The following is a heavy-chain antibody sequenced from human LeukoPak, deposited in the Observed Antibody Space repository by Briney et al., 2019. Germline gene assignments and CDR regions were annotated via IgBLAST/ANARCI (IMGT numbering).Heavy chain of an antibody. CDR2: IKSDGSST. CDR3: ARERDYGYGMDV. Sequence: VGSLRLSCAASGFTFSSYWMHWVRQAPGKGLVWVSRIKSDGSSTTYADSVKGRFTISRDNAKNTLYLQMNSLRVEDTSVYYCARERDYGYGMDVWGQGTTVTVSS. J-gene: IGHJ6*02. CDR1: GFTFSSYW. V-gene: IGHV3-74*03. D-gene: IGHD4-17*01.